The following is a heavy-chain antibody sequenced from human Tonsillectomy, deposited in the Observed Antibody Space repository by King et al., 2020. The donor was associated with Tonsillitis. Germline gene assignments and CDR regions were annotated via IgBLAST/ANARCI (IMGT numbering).Heavy chain of an antibody. Sequence: QLQESGPGLVKPSQTLSLTCAVSGGSISSGGYSWCWIRQPPGKGLEWIGYSYYNGNTYYNPSLKSRLTISVDTSKNQFSLRLTSVTAADTAVYYCARADSSGYFYYWGQGTLVTVSS. V-gene: IGHV4-30-4*07. J-gene: IGHJ4*02. CDR2: SYYNGNT. CDR3: ARADSSGYFYY. CDR1: GGSISSGGYS. D-gene: IGHD3-22*01.